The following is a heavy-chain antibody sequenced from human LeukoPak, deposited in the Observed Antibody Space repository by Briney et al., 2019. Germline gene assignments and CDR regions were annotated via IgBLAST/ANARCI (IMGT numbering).Heavy chain of an antibody. J-gene: IGHJ3*02. D-gene: IGHD6-13*01. Sequence: PGGSLRLSCAASGFTLSSYAMSWVRQAPGKGLEWVSAISGSGGSTYYADSVRGRFTISRDNSKNTLYLQMNSLRAEDTAVYYCAKDPAAWGSSPDAFDIWGQGTMVTVSS. CDR1: GFTLSSYA. CDR3: AKDPAAWGSSPDAFDI. CDR2: ISGSGGST. V-gene: IGHV3-23*01.